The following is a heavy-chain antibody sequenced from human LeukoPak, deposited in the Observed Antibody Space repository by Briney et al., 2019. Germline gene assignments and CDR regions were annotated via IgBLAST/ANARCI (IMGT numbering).Heavy chain of an antibody. J-gene: IGHJ4*02. CDR1: GGSFSGYY. CDR3: ASLVAQQLGNFDY. D-gene: IGHD6-13*01. CDR2: INHSGST. Sequence: PSETLSLTCAVYGGSFSGYYWSWIRQPPGKGLEWIGEINHSGSTNYNPSLKSRVTISVDTSKNQFSLKLSSVTAADTAVYYCASLVAQQLGNFDYWGQGTLVTVSS. V-gene: IGHV4-34*01.